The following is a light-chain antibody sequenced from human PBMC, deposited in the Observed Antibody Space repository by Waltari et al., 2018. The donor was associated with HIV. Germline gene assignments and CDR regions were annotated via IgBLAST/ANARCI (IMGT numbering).Light chain of an antibody. V-gene: IGKV1-39*01. CDR1: QSIKNY. Sequence: DIQMTQSPSSLSASVGDRVTITCRASQSIKNYLNWYQHKPGKAPKFLVFAASTLQSGVPSRFSGSGSETEFTLTISSLQPEDFATYYCQQNAGSPYTFGPGTRLDI. CDR3: QQNAGSPYT. CDR2: AAS. J-gene: IGKJ2*01.